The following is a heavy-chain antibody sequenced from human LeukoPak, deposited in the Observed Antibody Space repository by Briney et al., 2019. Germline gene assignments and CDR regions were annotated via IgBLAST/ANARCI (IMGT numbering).Heavy chain of an antibody. V-gene: IGHV1-2*02. CDR3: ARTAPSGYSSGWFTSYYYYGMDV. CDR2: INPNSGGT. CDR1: GYTFTGYY. D-gene: IGHD6-19*01. J-gene: IGHJ6*02. Sequence: ASVTVSCKASGYTFTGYYMHSVRQTPGQRLEWMGWINPNSGGTNYAQKFQGRVTMTRDTSISTAYMELSRLRSDDTAVYYCARTAPSGYSSGWFTSYYYYGMDVWGQGTTVTVSS.